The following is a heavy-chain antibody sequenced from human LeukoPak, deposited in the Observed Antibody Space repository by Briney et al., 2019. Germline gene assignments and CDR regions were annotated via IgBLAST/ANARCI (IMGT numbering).Heavy chain of an antibody. J-gene: IGHJ4*02. CDR3: ARDREWLRFDY. V-gene: IGHV1-69*05. CDR1: GGTFNNSA. D-gene: IGHD5-12*01. Sequence: SVKVSCKTSGGTFNNSAISWVRQAPGQGLEWLEGIMPLFGTAGYAQKFQGRVTITKDESTRTVYLELTSLTSDDTAVYYCARDREWLRFDYWGQGTLVTVSS. CDR2: IMPLFGTA.